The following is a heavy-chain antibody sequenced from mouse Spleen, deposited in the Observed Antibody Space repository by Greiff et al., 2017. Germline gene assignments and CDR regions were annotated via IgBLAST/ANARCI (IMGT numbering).Heavy chain of an antibody. CDR1: GYSITSGYY. V-gene: IGHV3-6*01. Sequence: EVQLQESGPGLVKPSQSLSLTCSVTGYSITSGYYWNWIRQFPGNKLEWMGYISYDGSNNYNPSLKNRISITRDTSKNQFFLMLNSVTTEDTATYYCAREGTGTEGFAYWGQGTLVTVSA. CDR2: ISYDGSN. D-gene: IGHD4-1*01. CDR3: AREGTGTEGFAY. J-gene: IGHJ3*01.